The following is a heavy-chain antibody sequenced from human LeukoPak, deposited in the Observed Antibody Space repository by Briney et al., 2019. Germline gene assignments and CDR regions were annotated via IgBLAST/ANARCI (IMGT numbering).Heavy chain of an antibody. CDR2: ISGGGSGT. D-gene: IGHD3-22*01. CDR1: GFTFSNAW. J-gene: IGHJ3*02. V-gene: IGHV3-23*01. Sequence: PGGSLRLSCAASGFTFSNAWMSWVRQAPGKGLEWVAVISGGGSGTYYADSVRGRFTISRDNSKNTVYLQMNSLRAEDTAIYYCAKAVGSSGYFSRDAFDIWGQGTMVTVSS. CDR3: AKAVGSSGYFSRDAFDI.